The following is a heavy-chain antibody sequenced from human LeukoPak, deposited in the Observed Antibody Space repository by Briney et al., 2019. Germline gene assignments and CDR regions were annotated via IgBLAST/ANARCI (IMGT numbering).Heavy chain of an antibody. CDR1: GDIFINYG. CDR2: ISVYNGNT. J-gene: IGHJ6*03. CDR3: ARIQFGGSTSRYYNYYMDF. D-gene: IGHD3-3*01. Sequence: GASVKVSCKASGDIFINYGITWVRRAPGQGLEWMGWISVYNGNTDYAQKLQGRVTMTTDTSTGTAYMELRSLRSDDTAVYYCARIQFGGSTSRYYNYYMDFWGKGTTVTVSS. V-gene: IGHV1-18*01.